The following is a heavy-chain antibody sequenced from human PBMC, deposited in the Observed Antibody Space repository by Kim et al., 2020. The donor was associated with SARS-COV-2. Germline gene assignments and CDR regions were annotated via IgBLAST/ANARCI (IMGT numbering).Heavy chain of an antibody. J-gene: IGHJ6*01. CDR3: AKSVKSDTTVAEYYHYG. V-gene: IGHV3-23*01. CDR1: GFTFSTYA. CDR2: ISRSASGA. Sequence: GGSLRLSCAASGFTFSTYAMNWVRQAPGKGLEWVSSISRSASGAYYADSVKGRFTISRDNSKNTVYLQMDSLRAEDTAVYYCAKSVKSDTTVAEYYHYG. D-gene: IGHD1-1*01.